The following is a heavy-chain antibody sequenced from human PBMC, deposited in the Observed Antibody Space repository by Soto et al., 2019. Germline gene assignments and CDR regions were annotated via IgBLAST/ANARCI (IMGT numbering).Heavy chain of an antibody. Sequence: SVKVSCKASGGTFSSYTISWVRQAPGQGLEWMGRIIPILGIANYAQKFQGRVTITADKSTSTAYMELSSLRSEDTAVYYCARGGFYCSSTSCPVVHYYYGMDVWGQGTTVTVS. CDR3: ARGGFYCSSTSCPVVHYYYGMDV. CDR2: IIPILGIA. CDR1: GGTFSSYT. V-gene: IGHV1-69*02. J-gene: IGHJ6*02. D-gene: IGHD2-2*01.